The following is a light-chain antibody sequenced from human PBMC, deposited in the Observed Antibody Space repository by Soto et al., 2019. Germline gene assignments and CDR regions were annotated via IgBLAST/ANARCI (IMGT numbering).Light chain of an antibody. CDR3: QQSYSTPPRYT. CDR1: QSISSY. CDR2: AAS. Sequence: DIQMTQSPSSLSASVGDRVTITCRASQSISSYLNWYQQKPGKAPKLLIYAASSLQSGVPSRFSGSGSGTDFTLTISSLQPEDFATDYCQQSYSTPPRYTFGQGTKLEIK. J-gene: IGKJ2*01. V-gene: IGKV1-39*01.